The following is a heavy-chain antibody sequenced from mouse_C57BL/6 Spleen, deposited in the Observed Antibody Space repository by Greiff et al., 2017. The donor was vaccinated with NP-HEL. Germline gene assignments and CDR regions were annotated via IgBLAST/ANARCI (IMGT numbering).Heavy chain of an antibody. V-gene: IGHV14-3*01. D-gene: IGHD3-2*02. CDR3: ARGDSSGYPYYYAMDY. CDR1: GFNIKNTY. Sequence: EVQLQQSVAELVRPGASVKLSCTASGFNIKNTYMHWVKQRPEQGLEWIGRIDPANGNTKYAPKFQGKAPITADTSSNTAYLQLSSLTSEDTAIYYCARGDSSGYPYYYAMDYWGQGTSVTVSS. J-gene: IGHJ4*01. CDR2: IDPANGNT.